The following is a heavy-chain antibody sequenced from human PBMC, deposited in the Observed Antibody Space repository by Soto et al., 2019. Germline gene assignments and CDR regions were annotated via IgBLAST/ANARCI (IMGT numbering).Heavy chain of an antibody. Sequence: QLQLQESGPGLVKPSETLSLTCTVSGGSISSSSYYWGWIRQPPGKGLEWIGSIYYSGSTFYNPSLKSRVAISLDTXKNQFSLKLSSVTAADTAVYYCASPNSLLYYGMDVWGQGTTVTVSS. V-gene: IGHV4-39*01. D-gene: IGHD1-1*01. CDR1: GGSISSSSYY. CDR2: IYYSGST. CDR3: ASPNSLLYYGMDV. J-gene: IGHJ6*02.